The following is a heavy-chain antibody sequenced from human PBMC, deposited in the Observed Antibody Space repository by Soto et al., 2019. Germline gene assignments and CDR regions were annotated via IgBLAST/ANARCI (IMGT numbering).Heavy chain of an antibody. V-gene: IGHV3-48*03. D-gene: IGHD6-19*01. Sequence: PGGSLRLSCAASGFTFSSYEMNWVRQAPGKGLEWVSYISSSGSPIYYADSVKGRFTISRDNAKNSLYLQMNSLRAEDTAVYYCAREGNPAIAVAVFLDAFDIWGRGTMVTVSS. CDR1: GFTFSSYE. CDR3: AREGNPAIAVAVFLDAFDI. J-gene: IGHJ3*02. CDR2: ISSSGSPI.